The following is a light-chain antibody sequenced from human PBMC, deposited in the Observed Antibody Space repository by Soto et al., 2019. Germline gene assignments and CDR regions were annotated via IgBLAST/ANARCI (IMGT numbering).Light chain of an antibody. CDR3: SSYAASNNFYFV. Sequence: QSALTQPPSASGSPGQSVIISCTGTSSDGGGYNYVSWYQQYPGRAPKLMIYEVTKRPSGVPDRFSGSKSGNTASLTVSGLQAEDEADYYCSSYAASNNFYFVFGGGTQLTVL. J-gene: IGLJ7*01. CDR1: SSDGGGYNY. V-gene: IGLV2-8*01. CDR2: EVT.